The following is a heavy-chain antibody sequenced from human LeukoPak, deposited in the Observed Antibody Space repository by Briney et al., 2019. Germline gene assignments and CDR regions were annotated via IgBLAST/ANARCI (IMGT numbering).Heavy chain of an antibody. D-gene: IGHD3-22*01. CDR3: ARDGDSSGYGRYKYYFDY. CDR2: ITSSSSYI. J-gene: IGHJ4*02. CDR1: GFAFSGYT. Sequence: GGSLRLSCAASGFAFSGYTMNWVRQAPGKGLEWVSSITSSSSYIYYADSVKGRFTISRDNAKNSLFLQMNSLRAEDTAVYYCARDGDSSGYGRYKYYFDYWGQGTLVTVSS. V-gene: IGHV3-21*01.